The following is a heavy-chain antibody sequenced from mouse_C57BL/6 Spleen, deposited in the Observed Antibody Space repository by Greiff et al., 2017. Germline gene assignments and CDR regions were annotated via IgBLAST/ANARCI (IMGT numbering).Heavy chain of an antibody. CDR2: ITPYNGDT. CDR3: ARTGDDYAYWYFDV. CDR1: GYSFTGYF. Sequence: EVQLQQSGPELVKPGDSVKISCKASGYSFTGYFMNWVMQSHGKSLEWIGRITPYNGDTFYNQKFKGKATLTVDKSSSTAHMERRSLTSEDSAVYYCARTGDDYAYWYFDVWGTGTTVTVSS. D-gene: IGHD2-4*01. V-gene: IGHV1-20*01. J-gene: IGHJ1*03.